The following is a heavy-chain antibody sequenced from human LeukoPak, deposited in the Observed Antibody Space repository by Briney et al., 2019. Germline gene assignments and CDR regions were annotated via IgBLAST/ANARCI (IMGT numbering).Heavy chain of an antibody. V-gene: IGHV1-8*01. CDR1: GYTFTSYD. J-gene: IGHJ6*02. Sequence: ASVKVSCKASGYTFTSYDINWVRQATGQGLEWMGWMNPNSGNTGYAQKFQGRVTMTRNTSISTAYMELSSLRSEDTAVYYYARGVGSSWYWDYYYGMDVWGQGTTVTVSS. CDR2: MNPNSGNT. CDR3: ARGVGSSWYWDYYYGMDV. D-gene: IGHD6-13*01.